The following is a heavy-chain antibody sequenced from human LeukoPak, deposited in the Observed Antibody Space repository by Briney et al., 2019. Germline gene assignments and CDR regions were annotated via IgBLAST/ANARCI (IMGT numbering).Heavy chain of an antibody. J-gene: IGHJ4*02. V-gene: IGHV1-2*02. D-gene: IGHD4-4*01. CDR1: GYTFTDYY. CDR2: INPNSGGT. CDR3: AREYSYYFEF. Sequence: APVKVSCKASGYTFTDYYMHWVRQAPGQGLEWMGWINPNSGGTNYAQRFQGRVTMTRDTSISTAYMELSGLRSDDTAVYYCAREYSYYFEFWGQGTLVTVSS.